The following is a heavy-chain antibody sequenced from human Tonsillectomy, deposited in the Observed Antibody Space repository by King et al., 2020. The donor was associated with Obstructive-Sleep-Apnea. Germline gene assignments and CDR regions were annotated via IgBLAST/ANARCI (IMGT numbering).Heavy chain of an antibody. D-gene: IGHD3-3*01. CDR2: ISSSSSYI. J-gene: IGHJ3*02. CDR1: GFTFSSYS. Sequence: VQLVESGGGLVKPGGSLRLSCAASGFTFSSYSMNWVRQAPGKGLEWVSSISSSSSYIYYADSVKGRFTISRDNAKNSLYLQMNSLRAEDTAVYYCASNYEFWSGYYVSAFDIWGQGTMVTVSS. V-gene: IGHV3-21*01. CDR3: ASNYEFWSGYYVSAFDI.